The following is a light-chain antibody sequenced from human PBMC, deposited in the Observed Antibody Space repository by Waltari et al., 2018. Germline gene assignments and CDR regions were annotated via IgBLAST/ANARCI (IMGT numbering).Light chain of an antibody. J-gene: IGLJ3*02. CDR1: RSDGGFYNY. Sequence: QSALTQPASVSGSPGPSVPIPCTGTRSDGGFYNYVSWYQQHPGKAPKLMIYDVSERPSGVCNRFSGSKSGNTASLTISGLQAEDEADYYCNSYAGSSSWVFGGGTKLTVL. V-gene: IGLV2-14*01. CDR2: DVS. CDR3: NSYAGSSSWV.